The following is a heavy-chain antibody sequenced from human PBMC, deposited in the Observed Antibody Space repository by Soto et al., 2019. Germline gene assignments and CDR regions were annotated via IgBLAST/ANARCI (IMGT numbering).Heavy chain of an antibody. CDR3: ATPPQYCSSTSCYNYGMDV. V-gene: IGHV3-23*01. D-gene: IGHD2-2*01. CDR2: ISDSGDST. J-gene: IGHJ6*02. Sequence: GGSLRLSCAASGLTFSSYAMTWVRQAPGKGLEWASLISDSGDSTYYADSVKGRFTISRDNSKNTLYLQMNNLRAEDTAVYYCATPPQYCSSTSCYNYGMDVWGQGTTVTVSS. CDR1: GLTFSSYA.